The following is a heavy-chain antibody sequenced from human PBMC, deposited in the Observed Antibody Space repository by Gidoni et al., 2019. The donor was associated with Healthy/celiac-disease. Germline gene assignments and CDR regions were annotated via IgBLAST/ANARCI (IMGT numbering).Heavy chain of an antibody. CDR3: AREGAWELLPFDY. CDR2: INPSGGST. J-gene: IGHJ4*02. V-gene: IGHV1-46*01. Sequence: QVQLVQSGAEVKTPGASVKVSFKASGYTFTSYYMHWVRQAPGQGLAWMGIINPSGGSTSYAQKFQGRVTMTRDTSTSTVYMELSSLRSEDTAVYYCAREGAWELLPFDYWGQGTRVTVSA. CDR1: GYTFTSYY. D-gene: IGHD1-26*01.